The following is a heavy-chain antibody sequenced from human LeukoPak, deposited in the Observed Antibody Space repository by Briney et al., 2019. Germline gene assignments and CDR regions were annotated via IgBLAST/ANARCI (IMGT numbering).Heavy chain of an antibody. CDR3: ARDPYSGRYGDYYYYYMDV. CDR1: GFTFSGHW. V-gene: IGHV3-66*01. Sequence: QTGGSLRLSCTASGFTFSGHWIHWVRQAPGKGLVWVSVIYSGGSTYYADSVKGRFTISRDNAKNSLYLQMNSLRAEDTAVYYCARDPYSGRYGDYYYYYMDVWGKGTTVTISS. CDR2: IYSGGST. D-gene: IGHD1-26*01. J-gene: IGHJ6*03.